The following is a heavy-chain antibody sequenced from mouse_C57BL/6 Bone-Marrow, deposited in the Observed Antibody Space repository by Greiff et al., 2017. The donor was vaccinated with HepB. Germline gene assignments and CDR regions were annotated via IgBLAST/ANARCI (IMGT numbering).Heavy chain of an antibody. CDR1: GFTFSDYG. CDR3: ARSSNYDAMDY. Sequence: EVQRVESGGGLVKPGGSLKLSCAASGFTFSDYGMHWVRQAPEKGLEWVAYISSGSSTIYYADTVKGRFTISRDNAKNTLFLQMTSLRSEDTAMYYCARSSNYDAMDYWGQGTSVTVSS. J-gene: IGHJ4*01. D-gene: IGHD2-5*01. CDR2: ISSGSSTI. V-gene: IGHV5-17*01.